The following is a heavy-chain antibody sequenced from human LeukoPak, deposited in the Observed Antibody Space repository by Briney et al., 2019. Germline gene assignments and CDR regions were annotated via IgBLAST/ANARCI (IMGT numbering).Heavy chain of an antibody. V-gene: IGHV3-15*07. D-gene: IGHD6-13*01. CDR3: TTDLGSSSWYGLGAFDI. Sequence: GGSLRLSCAASGFTFSNAWMNWVRQAPGKGLEWVGRIKSKTDGGTTDYAAPVKGRFTISRDDSKNTLYLQMNSLKTEDTAVYYCTTDLGSSSWYGLGAFDIWGQGTMVTVSP. J-gene: IGHJ3*02. CDR2: IKSKTDGGTT. CDR1: GFTFSNAW.